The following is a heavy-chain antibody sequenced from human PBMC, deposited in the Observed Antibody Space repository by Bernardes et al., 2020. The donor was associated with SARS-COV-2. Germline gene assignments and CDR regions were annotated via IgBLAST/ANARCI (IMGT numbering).Heavy chain of an antibody. Sequence: GGSLRLSCTASGFKFNTYWMTWVRQAPGKGLEWVANLNEDGNEKHYVDSVKGRFTISRDNAKNSVYLQMNSLRAEDTAVYHCARDLRVFDVWGQGTMVTAS. J-gene: IGHJ3*01. CDR1: GFKFNTYW. CDR3: ARDLRVFDV. CDR2: LNEDGNEK. V-gene: IGHV3-7*01.